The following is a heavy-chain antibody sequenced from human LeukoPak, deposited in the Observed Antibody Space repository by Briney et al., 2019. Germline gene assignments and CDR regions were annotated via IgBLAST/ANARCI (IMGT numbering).Heavy chain of an antibody. Sequence: PGGSLRLSCAASGFTFSSYWMNWARQAPGKGLEWVASINHNGNVNYYVDSVKGRFTISRDNAKNSLYLQMSNLRAEDTAVYFCARGXGLDVWGQGATVTVSS. CDR2: INHNGNVN. CDR1: GFTFSSYW. J-gene: IGHJ6*02. V-gene: IGHV3-7*03. CDR3: ARGXGLDV.